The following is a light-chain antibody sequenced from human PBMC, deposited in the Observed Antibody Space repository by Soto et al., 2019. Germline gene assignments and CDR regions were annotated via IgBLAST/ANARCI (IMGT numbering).Light chain of an antibody. CDR3: QQYGGSPIT. V-gene: IGKV3-20*01. CDR2: GAS. J-gene: IGKJ5*01. CDR1: QSVTSK. Sequence: EVVLTQSPGTRSLSPGDRAPPSCRASQSVTSKLAWYQQKPGQAPRLLISGASNRATGIPDRFSGSGSGTDFTLTISRLEPDDFALYFCQQYGGSPITFGLGTRLEIK.